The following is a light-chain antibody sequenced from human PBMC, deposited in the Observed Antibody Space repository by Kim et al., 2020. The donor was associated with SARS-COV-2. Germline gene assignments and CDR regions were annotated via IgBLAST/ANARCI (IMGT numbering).Light chain of an antibody. CDR2: GAS. Sequence: FSPGQRSHLPCRATQSVTSFLAWYQPKRGKAPTLLIYGASRRATGIQDRFSGSRSGTDFTLTISRLEPEDFAVYYCQQYGSSLQTFGQGTKVDIK. J-gene: IGKJ1*01. CDR1: QSVTSF. CDR3: QQYGSSLQT. V-gene: IGKV3-20*01.